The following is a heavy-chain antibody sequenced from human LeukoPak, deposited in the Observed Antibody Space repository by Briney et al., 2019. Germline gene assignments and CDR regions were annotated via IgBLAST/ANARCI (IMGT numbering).Heavy chain of an antibody. CDR2: IIPILGIA. Sequence: ASVKVSCKASGCTFSSYAISWVRQAPGQGLEWMGRIIPILGIANYAQKFQGRVTITADKSTSTAYMELSSLRSEDTAVYYCARALEYYDSSGYAYWGQGTLVTVSS. CDR3: ARALEYYDSSGYAY. J-gene: IGHJ4*02. CDR1: GCTFSSYA. D-gene: IGHD3-22*01. V-gene: IGHV1-69*04.